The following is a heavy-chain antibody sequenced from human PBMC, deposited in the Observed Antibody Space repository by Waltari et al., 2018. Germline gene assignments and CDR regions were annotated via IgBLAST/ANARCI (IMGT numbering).Heavy chain of an antibody. CDR3: AREVTKVELGRRLPHFFDS. J-gene: IGHJ4*02. V-gene: IGHV4-61*02. CDR1: GDSITSNSFY. D-gene: IGHD7-27*01. Sequence: QVQLQESGPGLVKPSQTLSLTCTVSGDSITSNSFYWNWVRQPAGKGLEWIGRFYSSEYINYNPSLKSRVTISRDTSKKQFFLKLTSVTAADTAFYYCAREVTKVELGRRLPHFFDSWGQGTLVTV. CDR2: FYSSEYI.